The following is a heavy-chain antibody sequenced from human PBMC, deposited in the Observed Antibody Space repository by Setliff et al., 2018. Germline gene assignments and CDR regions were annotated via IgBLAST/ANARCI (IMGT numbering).Heavy chain of an antibody. V-gene: IGHV4-59*01. CDR2: ITHSGST. CDR1: GDSMTGNH. Sequence: PSETLSLTCTVSGDSMTGNHWSWIRQSPGKGLEWIGYITHSGSTKYNPSLKSRVAITIVASKKQFSLDLSAVTAADTAVYYCARLKYCNSGTYWGNWDYYSNMDVWGKGTTVTVSS. CDR3: ARLKYCNSGTYWGNWDYYSNMDV. D-gene: IGHD5-12*01. J-gene: IGHJ6*03.